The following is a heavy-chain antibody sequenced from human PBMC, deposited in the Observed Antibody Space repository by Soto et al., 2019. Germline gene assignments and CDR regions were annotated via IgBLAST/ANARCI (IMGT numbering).Heavy chain of an antibody. V-gene: IGHV4-61*01. J-gene: IGHJ6*02. D-gene: IGHD1-26*01. Sequence: QVRLQESGPGLVKPSETLSLSCLVSGDSVGNGPYYWSWIRQSPGEGLEWIAYIYYSGSTNVNPSVESRVNISIVMSKNQFFLELRSVTAADAAVYFCARVGSSCHSGGCYYYYGLGVWGQGTTVAISS. CDR3: ARVGSSCHSGGCYYYYGLGV. CDR1: GDSVGNGPYY. CDR2: IYYSGST.